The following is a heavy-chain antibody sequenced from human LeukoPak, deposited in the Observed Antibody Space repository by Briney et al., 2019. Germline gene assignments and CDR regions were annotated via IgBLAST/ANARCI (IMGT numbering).Heavy chain of an antibody. CDR3: ARFENTAAGCCN. CDR2: INHSGST. J-gene: IGHJ4*02. D-gene: IGHD6-13*01. CDR1: GGSFSVDY. V-gene: IGHV4-34*01. Sequence: SETLSLTCAEYGGSFSVDYWSWIRQPPGKGLEWIGEINHSGSTNYNPSLKSRVTISVDTSKNQFSLKLSSVTAADTAVYYCARFENTAAGCCNWGQGTLVTVSS.